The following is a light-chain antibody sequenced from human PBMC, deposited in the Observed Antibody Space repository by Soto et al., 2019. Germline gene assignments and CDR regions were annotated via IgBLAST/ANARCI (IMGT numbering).Light chain of an antibody. CDR2: GAS. Sequence: EIVMTQSPATLSVXXXXXXXXXXXASQSVSSDLAWYQQKPGQAPRLLIYGASTRATGIPARFSGSGSGTEFTLTISSLQSEDFAVYYCQQYNNWPRTFGQGSKVDI. CDR1: QSVSSD. V-gene: IGKV3-15*01. CDR3: QQYNNWPRT. J-gene: IGKJ1*01.